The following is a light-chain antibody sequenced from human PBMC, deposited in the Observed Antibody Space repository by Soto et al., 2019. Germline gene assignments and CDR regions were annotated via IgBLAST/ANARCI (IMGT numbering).Light chain of an antibody. Sequence: QSALTQPASVSGSPGQSITLSFTGTSSDVGGYNYVSWYQQHPGKAPKLMIYDVSNRPSGVSNRFSGSKSGNTASLTISGLQAEDEADYYCSSYTCSITPYVFGTGTKVTVL. CDR2: DVS. J-gene: IGLJ1*01. CDR1: SSDVGGYNY. CDR3: SSYTCSITPYV. V-gene: IGLV2-14*01.